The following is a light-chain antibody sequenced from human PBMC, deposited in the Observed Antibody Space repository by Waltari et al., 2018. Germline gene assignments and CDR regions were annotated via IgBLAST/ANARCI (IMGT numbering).Light chain of an antibody. CDR3: SSYADTNTVV. J-gene: IGLJ2*01. CDR2: EVT. Sequence: QSALTQPPSASGSPGQSVTISCTGTSRDIGSYNFVSWYQQHAGRAPKLIIHEVTKSPYVVPSRFSGSKSGNVASLTVSGLQAEDEADYYCSSYADTNTVVFGGGTKLTVL. V-gene: IGLV2-8*01. CDR1: SRDIGSYNF.